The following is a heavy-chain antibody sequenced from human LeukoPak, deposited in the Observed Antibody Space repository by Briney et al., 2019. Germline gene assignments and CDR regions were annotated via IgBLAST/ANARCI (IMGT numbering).Heavy chain of an antibody. D-gene: IGHD1-26*01. V-gene: IGHV3-30*03. J-gene: IGHJ4*02. CDR2: ISYDGSNK. CDR3: VRSGGY. Sequence: PGRSLRLSCAASGFTFSSYGMHWVRQAPGKGLEWVAVISYDGSNKYYADSVKGRFTISRDNSKNSLCLQMNSLRAEDTAIYYCVRSGGYWGQGTLVTVSS. CDR1: GFTFSSYG.